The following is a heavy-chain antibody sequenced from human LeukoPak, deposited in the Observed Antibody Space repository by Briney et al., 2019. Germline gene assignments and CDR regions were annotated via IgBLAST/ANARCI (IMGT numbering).Heavy chain of an antibody. CDR3: ARGPRYCSSTSCYVSDY. V-gene: IGHV1-3*01. CDR1: GYTFTSYA. J-gene: IGHJ4*02. CDR2: INAGNGNT. Sequence: ASVKVSCKASGYTFTSYAMHWVRQAPGQRLECMGWINAGNGNTKYSQKFQGRVTITRDTSASTAYMELSSLRSEDTAVYYCARGPRYCSSTSCYVSDYWGQGTLVTVSS. D-gene: IGHD2-2*01.